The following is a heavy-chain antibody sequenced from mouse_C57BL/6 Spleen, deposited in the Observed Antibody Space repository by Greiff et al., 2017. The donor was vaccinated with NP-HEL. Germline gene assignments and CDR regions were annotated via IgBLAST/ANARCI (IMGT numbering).Heavy chain of an antibody. CDR3: ARPTVVPYAMDY. CDR2: INPNNGGT. V-gene: IGHV1-18*01. J-gene: IGHJ4*01. D-gene: IGHD1-1*01. Sequence: VQLQQSGPELVKPGASVKIPCKASGYTFTDYNMDWVKQSHGKSLEWIGDINPNNGGTIYNQKFKGKATLTVDKSSSTAYMELRSLTSEDTAVYYCARPTVVPYAMDYWGQGTSVTVSS. CDR1: GYTFTDYN.